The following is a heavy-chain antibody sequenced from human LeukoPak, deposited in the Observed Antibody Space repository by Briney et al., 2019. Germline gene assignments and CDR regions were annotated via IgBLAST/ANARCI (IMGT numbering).Heavy chain of an antibody. CDR2: ISSSSSTI. CDR1: GFTLSSNS. V-gene: IGHV3-48*04. Sequence: QPGGSLRLSCVASGFTLSSNSMNWVRQAPGKGLEWVSYISSSSSTIYYADSVKGRFTISRDNAKNSLYLQMNSLRAEDTAVYYCAGEGTQLERRSPGGAFDIWGQGTMVTVSS. CDR3: AGEGTQLERRSPGGAFDI. J-gene: IGHJ3*02. D-gene: IGHD1-1*01.